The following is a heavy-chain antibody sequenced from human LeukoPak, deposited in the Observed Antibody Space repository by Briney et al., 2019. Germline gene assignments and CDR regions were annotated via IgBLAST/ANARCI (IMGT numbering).Heavy chain of an antibody. D-gene: IGHD1-14*01. V-gene: IGHV3-30-3*01. CDR3: ARFPVSNTRPDTDY. Sequence: GRSLRLSCAASGFTFSSYAMHWVRQAPGKGLEWVAVISYDGSNKYYADSVKGRFTISRDNSKNTLYLQMNSLRAEDTAVYYCARFPVSNTRPDTDYWGQGTLVTVSS. CDR2: ISYDGSNK. CDR1: GFTFSSYA. J-gene: IGHJ4*02.